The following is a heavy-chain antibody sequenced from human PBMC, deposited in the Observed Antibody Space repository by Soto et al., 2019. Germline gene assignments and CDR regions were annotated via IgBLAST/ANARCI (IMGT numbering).Heavy chain of an antibody. J-gene: IGHJ5*02. V-gene: IGHV4-59*08. CDR3: ARLGIFDILSGNWFDL. D-gene: IGHD3-9*01. CDR1: GGSMSGYY. CDR2: IYDSGIT. Sequence: QVQLQESGPRLVKPSETLSLTCTVAGGSMSGYYWSWIRQPPGRALEWFASIYDSGITDYNPSLESRVTISIDTSKNHVSLKLNSLTAADTAVYYCARLGIFDILSGNWFDLWGQGTLVTVSS.